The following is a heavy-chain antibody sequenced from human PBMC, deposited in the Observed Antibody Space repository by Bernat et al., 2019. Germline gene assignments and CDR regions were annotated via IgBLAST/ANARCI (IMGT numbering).Heavy chain of an antibody. Sequence: QLQLQESGPGLVKPSETLSLTCTVSGGSISSGGYYWSWIRQHPGKGLEWIGYIYYSGSTYYNPSLKSRVTISVDTSKNQFSLKLSSVTAADTAVYYCARQTYLGGELMAWFDPWGQGTLVTVSS. CDR3: ARQTYLGGELMAWFDP. CDR1: GGSISSGGYY. D-gene: IGHD3-10*01. V-gene: IGHV4-31*03. CDR2: IYYSGST. J-gene: IGHJ5*02.